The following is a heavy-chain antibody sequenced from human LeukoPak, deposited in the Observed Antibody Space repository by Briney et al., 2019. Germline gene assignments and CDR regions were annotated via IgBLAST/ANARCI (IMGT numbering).Heavy chain of an antibody. CDR1: RFTFSNAW. V-gene: IGHV3-15*01. D-gene: IGHD6-13*01. CDR2: IKSKTDGGTT. CDR3: TTDTRYIAAAGTSGY. J-gene: IGHJ4*02. Sequence: GGSLRLSCAASRFTFSNAWMSWVRQAPGKGLEWVGRIKSKTDGGTTDYAAPVKGRFTISRDDSKNTLYLQMNSLKTEDTAVYYCTTDTRYIAAAGTSGYWGQGTLVTVSS.